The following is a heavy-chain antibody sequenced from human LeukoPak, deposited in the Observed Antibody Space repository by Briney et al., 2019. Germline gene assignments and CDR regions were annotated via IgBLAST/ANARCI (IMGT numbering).Heavy chain of an antibody. D-gene: IGHD3-10*01. CDR2: VSGSGRTT. CDR3: AKSQRLWFGGNDAFDI. CDR1: GFTFSNYG. V-gene: IGHV3-23*01. J-gene: IGHJ3*02. Sequence: GGTLRLSCAASGFTFSNYGVSWVRQAPGKGLKWVSGVSGSGRTTYFADSVKGRFTISRDNSKNTVYLQMDSLRAEDTAVYYCAKSQRLWFGGNDAFDIWGQGTMVTVSS.